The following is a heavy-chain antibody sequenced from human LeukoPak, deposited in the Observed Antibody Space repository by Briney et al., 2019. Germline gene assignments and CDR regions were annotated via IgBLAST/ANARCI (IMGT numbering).Heavy chain of an antibody. V-gene: IGHV4-59*08. CDR1: GGSISSYY. CDR3: ARQGGGGYCSGGSCYALDY. CDR2: IYYSGST. J-gene: IGHJ4*02. D-gene: IGHD2-15*01. Sequence: PSETLSLTSTVSGGSISSYYWSWIRQPPGKGLEWIGYIYYSGSTNYNPSLKSRVTISVDTSENQFSLKLSSVTAADTAVYYCARQGGGGYCSGGSCYALDYWGQGTLVTVSS.